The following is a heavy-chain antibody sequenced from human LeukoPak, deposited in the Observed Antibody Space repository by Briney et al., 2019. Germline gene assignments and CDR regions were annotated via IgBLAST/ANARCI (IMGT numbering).Heavy chain of an antibody. CDR2: ISGNGGTT. D-gene: IGHD1-26*01. CDR3: ARDGARYSGSYYNDD. CDR1: GFTFSSYD. Sequence: GGSLTLSCAASGFTFSSYDMQWVRQAPGKGLEYVSAISGNGGTTYYANSVKGRFTISRDNSKNTLYLQMGSLRAEDMAVCYCARDGARYSGSYYNDDWGQGTLVTVSS. J-gene: IGHJ4*02. V-gene: IGHV3-64*01.